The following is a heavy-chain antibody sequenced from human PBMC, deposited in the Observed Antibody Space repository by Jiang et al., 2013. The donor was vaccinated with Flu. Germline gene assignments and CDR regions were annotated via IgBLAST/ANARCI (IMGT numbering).Heavy chain of an antibody. CDR2: IYYSGST. J-gene: IGHJ4*02. D-gene: IGHD2-15*01. CDR3: TRLSCSYGSCYEAY. CDR1: GSISETSYY. V-gene: IGHV4-39*01. Sequence: GSISETSYYWGWVRQSPGKGLEWLGHIYYSGSTFYNPSLGSRITISIDTSKNQISLDLTSVTAADTAVYYCTRLSCSYGSCYEAYWGQGLLVSVSS.